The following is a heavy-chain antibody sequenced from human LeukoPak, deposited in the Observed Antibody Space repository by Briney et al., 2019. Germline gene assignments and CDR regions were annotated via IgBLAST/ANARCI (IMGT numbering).Heavy chain of an antibody. CDR2: INPNSGGT. D-gene: IGHD1-26*01. CDR1: GYTFTGYY. Sequence: SAKVSCKASGYTFTGYYMHWVLQAPGQGLEWMGRINPNSGGTNYAQKFQGRVTMTRDTSISTAYMELSRLTSDVSAVYYCARAWRISGSYSGFAYWRQGTLVTVSS. J-gene: IGHJ4*02. CDR3: ARAWRISGSYSGFAY. V-gene: IGHV1-2*06.